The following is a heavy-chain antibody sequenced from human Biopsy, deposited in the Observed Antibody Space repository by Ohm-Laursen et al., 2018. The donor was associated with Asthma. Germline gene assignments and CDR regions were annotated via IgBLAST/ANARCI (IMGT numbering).Heavy chain of an antibody. CDR2: INSVFGAT. Sequence: GSSVKVSCKSLGGTFNTYVIGWVRQAPGQGLEWMGGINSVFGATTYPQKFQDRVTITADDSTSTVYMELSSLRSEDTAVYYWARKAGSCSSRTCYSLDVWGQGTLVTVSS. CDR3: ARKAGSCSSRTCYSLDV. V-gene: IGHV1-69*01. CDR1: GGTFNTYV. D-gene: IGHD2-15*01. J-gene: IGHJ4*02.